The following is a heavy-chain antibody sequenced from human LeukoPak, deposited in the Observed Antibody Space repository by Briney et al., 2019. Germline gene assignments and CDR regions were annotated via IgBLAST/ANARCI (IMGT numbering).Heavy chain of an antibody. J-gene: IGHJ4*02. D-gene: IGHD5-24*01. CDR1: GYSFTSYW. Sequence: KDGESLQISCQGSGYSFTSYWIGWVRQMPGKGLEWMGIIYPGDSDTRYSPSFQGQVTISADKSISTAYLQWSSLKASDTAMYYCASSAMATICFNYWGQGTLVTVSS. CDR3: ASSAMATICFNY. CDR2: IYPGDSDT. V-gene: IGHV5-51*01.